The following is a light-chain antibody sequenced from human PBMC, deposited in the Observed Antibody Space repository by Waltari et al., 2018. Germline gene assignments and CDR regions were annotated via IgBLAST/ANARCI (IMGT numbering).Light chain of an antibody. V-gene: IGKV1-39*01. CDR2: AAS. Sequence: DIQMTQSPSSLSASVGDRVTITCRASQRISSYLSWYQQKPGRAPKLLIYAASSLESGVPSRFSGSGSGRDFTLIISSLQPEDFATYSCQQSYSQTRTFGQGTKVEIK. CDR3: QQSYSQTRT. CDR1: QRISSY. J-gene: IGKJ1*01.